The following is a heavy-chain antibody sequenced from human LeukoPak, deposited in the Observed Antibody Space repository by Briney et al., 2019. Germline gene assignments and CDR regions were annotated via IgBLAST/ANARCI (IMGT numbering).Heavy chain of an antibody. D-gene: IGHD3-22*01. J-gene: IGHJ4*02. CDR1: GYTFTGYY. V-gene: IGHV1-2*04. CDR3: ARGPDITMIVVVPFDY. Sequence: PGASVKVSCKASGYTFTGYYMHWVRQAPGQGLEWMGWINPNSGGTNYAQKFQGWVTMTRDTSISTAYMELSRLRSDDTAVYYCARGPDITMIVVVPFDYWGQGTLVTVSS. CDR2: INPNSGGT.